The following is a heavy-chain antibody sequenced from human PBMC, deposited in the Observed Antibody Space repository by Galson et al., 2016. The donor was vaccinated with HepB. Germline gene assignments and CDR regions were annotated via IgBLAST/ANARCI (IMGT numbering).Heavy chain of an antibody. J-gene: IGHJ4*02. CDR3: ARHIHSGGHEY. CDR2: IDFSGNT. Sequence: LRLSCAVSGFTLSDHYIDWVRQAPGKGLEWIGSIDFSGNTYYNSPLKSRVTISLDISNNQFSLKLKSVTAADTAIYFCARHIHSGGHEYWGQGTLVTVSS. CDR1: GFTLSDHY. D-gene: IGHD3-10*01. V-gene: IGHV4-38-2*01.